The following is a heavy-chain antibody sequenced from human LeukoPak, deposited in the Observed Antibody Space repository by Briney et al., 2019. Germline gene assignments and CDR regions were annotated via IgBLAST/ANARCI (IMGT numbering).Heavy chain of an antibody. CDR1: GFAFHDYA. Sequence: PGGSLRLSCAASGFAFHDYAMHWVRQAPGKGLEWVSSISWNSGTIRYADSVKGRFTISRDNAKNSLYLQMNSLRAEDTALYYCANASGGYCSSISCYHFDYWGQGTLVTVSS. CDR3: ANASGGYCSSISCYHFDY. D-gene: IGHD2-2*01. CDR2: ISWNSGTI. J-gene: IGHJ4*02. V-gene: IGHV3-9*01.